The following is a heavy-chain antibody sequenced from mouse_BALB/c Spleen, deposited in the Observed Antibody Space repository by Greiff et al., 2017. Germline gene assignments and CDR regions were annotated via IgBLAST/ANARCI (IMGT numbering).Heavy chain of an antibody. D-gene: IGHD2-4*01. Sequence: EVKLMESGGGLVQPGGSLRLSCATSGFTFSDFYMEWVRQPPGKRLEWIAASRNKANDYTTEYSASVKGRFIVSRDTSQSILYLQMNALRAEDTAIYYFARDADDYGPFDYWGQGTTLTVSS. CDR1: GFTFSDFY. CDR2: SRNKANDYTT. CDR3: ARDADDYGPFDY. V-gene: IGHV7-1*02. J-gene: IGHJ2*01.